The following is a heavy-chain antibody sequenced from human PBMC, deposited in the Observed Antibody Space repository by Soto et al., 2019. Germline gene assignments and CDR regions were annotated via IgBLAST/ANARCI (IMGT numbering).Heavy chain of an antibody. J-gene: IGHJ5*02. V-gene: IGHV4-31*03. CDR2: IYHSGSA. CDR1: GGSISSTGYY. Sequence: QVQLQESGPGLVKPSETLSLTCTVSGGSISSTGYYWNWIRQHPGKGLEWIGYIYHSGSAYYNPSLKSRVKISVDTSNNQFSLKMSSVTAADTAVYYCARDRGARYSSGYDQWGQGTLVTVSS. D-gene: IGHD3-22*01. CDR3: ARDRGARYSSGYDQ.